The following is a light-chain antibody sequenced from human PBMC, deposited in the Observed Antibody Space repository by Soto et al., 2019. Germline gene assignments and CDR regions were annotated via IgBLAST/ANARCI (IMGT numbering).Light chain of an antibody. CDR3: QQYSSSPLT. Sequence: EIVLTQSPGTVSLSPGERSTLSFMASQSVRSSHLAWYQQMPGQAPRLLIYGTSNRATGIPDRFSGSGSGTDFTLTISRLEPEDFAAYYCQQYSSSPLTFGGGTKVDIK. V-gene: IGKV3-20*01. CDR2: GTS. CDR1: QSVRSSH. J-gene: IGKJ4*01.